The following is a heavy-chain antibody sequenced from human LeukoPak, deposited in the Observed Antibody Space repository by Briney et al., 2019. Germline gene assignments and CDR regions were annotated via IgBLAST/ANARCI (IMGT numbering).Heavy chain of an antibody. Sequence: SETLSLTCAVYGGSFSGYYWSWIRQPPGKGLEWIGEINHSGSTNYNPSLKSRVTISVDTSKNQFSLKLSSVTAADTAVYYCARHAPTLLWFGELLSLNWFDPWGQGTLVTVSS. D-gene: IGHD3-10*01. CDR3: ARHAPTLLWFGELLSLNWFDP. V-gene: IGHV4-34*01. CDR1: GGSFSGYY. CDR2: INHSGST. J-gene: IGHJ5*02.